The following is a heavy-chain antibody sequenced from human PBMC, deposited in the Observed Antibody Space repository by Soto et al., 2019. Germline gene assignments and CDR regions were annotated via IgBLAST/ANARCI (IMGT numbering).Heavy chain of an antibody. J-gene: IGHJ4*02. CDR1: GFIFSTYA. V-gene: IGHV3-53*01. Sequence: GGSLRLSCAASGFIFSTYAMNWVRQAPGKGLEWVSVIYSGGSTYYADSVKGRFTISRDNSKNTLYLQMNSLRAEDTAVYYCARGGTAMASFDYWGQGTLVTVSS. D-gene: IGHD5-18*01. CDR3: ARGGTAMASFDY. CDR2: IYSGGST.